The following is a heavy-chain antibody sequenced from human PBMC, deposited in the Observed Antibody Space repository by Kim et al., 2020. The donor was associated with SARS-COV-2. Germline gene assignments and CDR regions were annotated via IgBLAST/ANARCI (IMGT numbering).Heavy chain of an antibody. J-gene: IGHJ4*02. CDR3: ARQGGYFPDY. D-gene: IGHD1-26*01. V-gene: IGHV4-39*01. Sequence: SETLSLTCTVYGGSISSSSYYWGWIRQPPGKGLEWIGSIYYSGSTYYNPSLKSRVTISVDTSKNQFSLKLSSVTAADTAVYYCARQGGYFPDYWGQGTLVTVSS. CDR1: GGSISSSSYY. CDR2: IYYSGST.